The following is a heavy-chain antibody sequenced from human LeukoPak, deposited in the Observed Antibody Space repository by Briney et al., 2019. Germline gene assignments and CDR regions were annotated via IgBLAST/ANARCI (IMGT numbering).Heavy chain of an antibody. V-gene: IGHV4-34*01. J-gene: IGHJ5*02. CDR3: ARHRTRLNWFDP. D-gene: IGHD1-1*01. CDR2: INHSGST. Sequence: SETLSLTCAVYGGSFSGYYWSWIRQPPGKGLEWIGEINHSGSTNYNPSLKSRVTISVDTSKNQFSLKLRSVTAAGTAVYYCARHRTRLNWFDPWGQGTLVTVSS. CDR1: GGSFSGYY.